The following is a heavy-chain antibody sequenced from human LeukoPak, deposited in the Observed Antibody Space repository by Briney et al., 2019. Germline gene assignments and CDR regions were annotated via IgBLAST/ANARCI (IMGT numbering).Heavy chain of an antibody. Sequence: GGSLRLSCAASGFTFSNYGIHWVRQAPGKGLEWVALIWYDGSNKYYADSVKGRFTISRDNSKNTLYLHMHSLRAEDTAVYYCARVPGVVYADYWGQGALVTVSS. CDR3: ARVPGVVYADY. CDR1: GFTFSNYG. J-gene: IGHJ4*02. CDR2: IWYDGSNK. D-gene: IGHD2-8*02. V-gene: IGHV3-33*01.